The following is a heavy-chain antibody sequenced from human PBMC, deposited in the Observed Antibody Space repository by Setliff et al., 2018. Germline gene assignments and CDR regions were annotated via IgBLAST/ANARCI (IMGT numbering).Heavy chain of an antibody. V-gene: IGHV4-4*02. Sequence: SETLSLTCAVSGDSISSGNWWSWVRQPPEKGLEWIGEINHSGNTNYNPSLKSRVTMSVDTSRNQFSLKLTSVTAADTAIYYCARDTSSDWAAWFDPWSLGIMVTVSS. CDR3: ARDTSSDWAAWFDP. CDR2: INHSGNT. D-gene: IGHD6-19*01. J-gene: IGHJ5*02. CDR1: GDSISSGNW.